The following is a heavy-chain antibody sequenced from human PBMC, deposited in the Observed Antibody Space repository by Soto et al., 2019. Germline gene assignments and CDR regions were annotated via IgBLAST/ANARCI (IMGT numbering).Heavy chain of an antibody. D-gene: IGHD2-2*01. V-gene: IGHV3-7*01. CDR3: AKDQFTNRDPVVSGMDV. Sequence: GGSLRLSCAGSGLTFRNDWLSWVRQAPGKGLEWVANINQDGSERYYVDSVRGRFTISRDNVENSLYLQLNSLRPEDTAVYYCAKDQFTNRDPVVSGMDVWGQGTTVTVSS. CDR2: INQDGSER. CDR1: GLTFRNDW. J-gene: IGHJ6*02.